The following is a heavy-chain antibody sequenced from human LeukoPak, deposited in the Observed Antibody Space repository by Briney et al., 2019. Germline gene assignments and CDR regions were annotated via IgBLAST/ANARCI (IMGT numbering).Heavy chain of an antibody. CDR1: GFTFSNAW. CDR2: IYSGGST. J-gene: IGHJ1*01. V-gene: IGHV3-66*04. CDR3: ARQLPFQH. D-gene: IGHD2-15*01. Sequence: PGGSLRLSCAASGFTFSNAWMSWVRQAPGKGLEWVSVIYSGGSTYYADSVRGRFTISRDNSKNTLYLQMNSLRAEDTAVYFCARQLPFQHWGQGTLVTVSS.